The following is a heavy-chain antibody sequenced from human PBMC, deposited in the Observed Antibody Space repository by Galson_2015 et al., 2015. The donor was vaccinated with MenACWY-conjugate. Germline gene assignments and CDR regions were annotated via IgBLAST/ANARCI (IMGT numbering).Heavy chain of an antibody. Sequence: QSGAEVKKPGESLKISCKASGYSFTNYWIGWVRQMPGKGLEWMGIIYPADSDTRYSPSFQGQVTMSADKSISTAYLQWSSLKASDTAIYYCARRYCSGGSCYSGVHDWFDPWGQGTLVTVSS. CDR3: ARRYCSGGSCYSGVHDWFDP. D-gene: IGHD2-15*01. J-gene: IGHJ5*02. CDR2: IYPADSDT. CDR1: GYSFTNYW. V-gene: IGHV5-51*01.